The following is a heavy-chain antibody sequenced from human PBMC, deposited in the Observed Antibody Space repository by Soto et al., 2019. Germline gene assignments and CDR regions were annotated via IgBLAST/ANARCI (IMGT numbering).Heavy chain of an antibody. J-gene: IGHJ3*02. V-gene: IGHV2-5*01. CDR2: LYWSGED. Sequence: QSPLKKSGPPVVKPTHTLTLICSSSGVTLCTSGVGVGWIRQPPGKALEWLALLYWSGEDHNTPSLKSRLNIAKDTYKSQEVLTMTKMDPVDRVTYYGRRGLAARLVFAFYIWGQGTMGTVSS. D-gene: IGHD6-6*01. CDR1: GVTLCTSGVG. CDR3: RRGLAARLVFAFYI.